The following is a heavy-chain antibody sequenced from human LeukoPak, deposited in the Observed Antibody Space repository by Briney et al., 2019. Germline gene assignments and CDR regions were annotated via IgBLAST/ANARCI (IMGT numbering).Heavy chain of an antibody. CDR3: ARRWCSGGSCYSRFSWFDP. D-gene: IGHD2-15*01. J-gene: IGHJ5*02. CDR1: GGSIRSSYYY. V-gene: IGHV4-39*07. Sequence: SETLSLTCTVSGGSIRSSYYYWGWIRQPPGKGLEWIGSIYDSGSTYYNPSLKSRVTISVDTSKNQFSLKLSSVTAADTAVYYCARRWCSGGSCYSRFSWFDPWGQGTLVTVSS. CDR2: IYDSGST.